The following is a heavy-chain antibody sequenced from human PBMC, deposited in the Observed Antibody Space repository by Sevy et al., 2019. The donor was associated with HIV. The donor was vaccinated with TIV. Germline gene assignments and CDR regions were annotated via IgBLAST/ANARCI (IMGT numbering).Heavy chain of an antibody. Sequence: SETLSLTCSVSGGSISSHSYYWTWIRQHPGKGLEWIGYIHYSGRTYYNPSLKSRVTISLDTSKNQFSRRLSSVTAADTAVYYWARDHGYSNGWFPYYYYYGMDVWGPGTTVTVSS. J-gene: IGHJ6*02. CDR2: IHYSGRT. V-gene: IGHV4-31*03. CDR3: ARDHGYSNGWFPYYYYYGMDV. D-gene: IGHD6-19*01. CDR1: GGSISSHSYY.